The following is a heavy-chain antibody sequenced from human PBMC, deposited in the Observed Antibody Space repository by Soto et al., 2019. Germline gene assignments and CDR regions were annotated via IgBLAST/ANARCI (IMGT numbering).Heavy chain of an antibody. V-gene: IGHV1-69*01. D-gene: IGHD5-18*01. Sequence: QVQLVQSGAEVKKPGSSVKVSCKASGGVFSNYALTWVRQAPGQGLEWVGGIVPVFGTPNYAPKFQGRVTVTADESTRTGYMELSSLTSEDTAMYYCARERYSYGRYFDYWGHGTLVTVSS. CDR3: ARERYSYGRYFDY. CDR1: GGVFSNYA. CDR2: IVPVFGTP. J-gene: IGHJ4*01.